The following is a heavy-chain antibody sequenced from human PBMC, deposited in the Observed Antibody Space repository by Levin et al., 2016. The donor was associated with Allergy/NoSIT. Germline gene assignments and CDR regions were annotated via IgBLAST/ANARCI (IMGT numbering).Heavy chain of an antibody. V-gene: IGHV3-30-3*01. Sequence: GGSLRLSCAASGFTFSYFAFHWVRQAPGKGLEWLAVLSGDGTNIYYADSVKGRFTVSRDNSKNTVFLQMNSLRDEDTAVYYCAKDGQPDYDILTGYYNAHMDVWGQGTTVTVSS. J-gene: IGHJ6*02. CDR2: LSGDGTNI. CDR1: GFTFSYFA. CDR3: AKDGQPDYDILTGYYNAHMDV. D-gene: IGHD3-9*01.